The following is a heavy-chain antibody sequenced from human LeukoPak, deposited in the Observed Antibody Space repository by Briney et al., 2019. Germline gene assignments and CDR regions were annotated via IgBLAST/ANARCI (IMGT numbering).Heavy chain of an antibody. Sequence: GASVKVSCKASGYTFTTYDISWVRQAPGQGLEWMGWISTDNGNTNYAQSLQGRVTMTTDTSTSTAYMELRSLRSGDTAVYYCASGQDRGGSLWGQGTLVTVSS. CDR2: ISTDNGNT. V-gene: IGHV1-18*01. J-gene: IGHJ4*02. D-gene: IGHD3-16*01. CDR3: ASGQDRGGSL. CDR1: GYTFTTYD.